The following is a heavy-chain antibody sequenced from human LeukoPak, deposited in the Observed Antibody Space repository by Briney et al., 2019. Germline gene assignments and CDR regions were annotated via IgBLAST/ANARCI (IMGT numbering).Heavy chain of an antibody. V-gene: IGHV4-61*01. Sequence: SETLSLTCTVSGGSISSSSYYWGWIRQPPGKGLEWIGYIYYSGSTNYNPSLKSRVTISVDTSKNQFSLKLSSVTAADTAVYYCARERGAAADIHYYYYYMDVWGKGTTVTVSS. D-gene: IGHD6-13*01. CDR1: GGSISSSSYY. CDR2: IYYSGST. CDR3: ARERGAAADIHYYYYYMDV. J-gene: IGHJ6*03.